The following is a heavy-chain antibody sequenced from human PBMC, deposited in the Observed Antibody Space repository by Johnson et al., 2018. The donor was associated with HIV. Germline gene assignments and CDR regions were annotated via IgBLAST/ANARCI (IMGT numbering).Heavy chain of an antibody. CDR3: ARDLSPFLVNSSRAFDI. D-gene: IGHD6-13*01. CDR1: GFAFRSYG. V-gene: IGHV3-33*01. J-gene: IGHJ3*02. Sequence: QVQLVESGGGMVQPGRSLRLSCAASGFAFRSYGMHWVRQAPGKGLEWVAVIWYDGNNKYYADSVKGRFTVSRDNSKNTLYLQMNSLRAGDTAVYYCARDLSPFLVNSSRAFDIWGQGTMVTVSS. CDR2: IWYDGNNK.